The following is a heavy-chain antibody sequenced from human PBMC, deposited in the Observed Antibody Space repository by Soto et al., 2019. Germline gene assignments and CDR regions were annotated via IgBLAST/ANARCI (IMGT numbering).Heavy chain of an antibody. CDR2: ISATGAYT. J-gene: IGHJ4*02. CDR3: ANKRVSYTSSPGYFDY. CDR1: GFTFSSYA. D-gene: IGHD6-6*01. Sequence: GGSLRLSCAPSGFTFSSYAMSWLRQAPGKGLEWVSTISATGAYTYSADSVKGRFTISRDNSKNTVYLQMNSLRAEDTAVYYYANKRVSYTSSPGYFDYWGQGMLVTVSS. V-gene: IGHV3-23*01.